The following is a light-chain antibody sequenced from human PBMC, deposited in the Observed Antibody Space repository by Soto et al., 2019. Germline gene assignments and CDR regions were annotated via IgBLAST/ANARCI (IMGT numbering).Light chain of an antibody. J-gene: IGKJ1*01. CDR1: QTISSW. CDR2: KAS. Sequence: DIQMTQSPSTLSGSVGDRVTITCRASQTISSWLAEYQQKPGKAPKLLIYKASTLKSGVPSRFSGSGSGTEFTLTISSLQPDDFATYYCQHYNRYSEAFRQGTKVDLK. V-gene: IGKV1-5*03. CDR3: QHYNRYSEA.